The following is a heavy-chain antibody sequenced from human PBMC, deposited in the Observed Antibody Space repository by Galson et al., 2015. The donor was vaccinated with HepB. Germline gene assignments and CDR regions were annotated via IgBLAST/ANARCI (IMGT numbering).Heavy chain of an antibody. J-gene: IGHJ4*02. D-gene: IGHD4-17*01. V-gene: IGHV3-30*04. CDR3: ARPTNDYGDHFDY. CDR1: GFTFSSYA. Sequence: SLRLSCAASGFTFSSYAMHWVRQAPGKGLEWVAVISYDGSNKYYADSVKGRFTISRDNSKNTLYLQMNSLRAEDTAVYYCARPTNDYGDHFDYWGQGTLVTVSS. CDR2: ISYDGSNK.